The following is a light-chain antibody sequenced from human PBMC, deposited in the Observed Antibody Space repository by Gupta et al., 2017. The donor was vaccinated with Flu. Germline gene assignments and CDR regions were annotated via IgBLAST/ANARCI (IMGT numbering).Light chain of an antibody. CDR3: QQYNNWPPLT. CDR1: QSISSN. J-gene: IGKJ4*01. CDR2: GAF. V-gene: IGKV3-15*01. Sequence: EIVMTQSPATLSVSPGERVTLSCRARQSISSNVAWYQQKPGQAPRLLIYGAFTRATGTPARFSGSGSGTEFSLTISSLQSEDFAVYYCQQYNNWPPLTFGGGTKVEMK.